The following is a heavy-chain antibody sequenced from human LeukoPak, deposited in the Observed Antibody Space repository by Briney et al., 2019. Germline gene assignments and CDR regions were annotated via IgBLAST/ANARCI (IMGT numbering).Heavy chain of an antibody. V-gene: IGHV3-53*01. CDR1: GFTFSSYA. J-gene: IGHJ3*02. CDR3: AREKVTFGGVIVLDAFDI. D-gene: IGHD3-16*02. CDR2: IYSGGST. Sequence: GGSLRLSCAASGFTFSSYAMSWVRQAPGKGLEWVSVIYSGGSTYYADSVKGRFTISRDNSKNTLYLQMNSLRAEDTAVYYCAREKVTFGGVIVLDAFDIWGQGTMVTVSS.